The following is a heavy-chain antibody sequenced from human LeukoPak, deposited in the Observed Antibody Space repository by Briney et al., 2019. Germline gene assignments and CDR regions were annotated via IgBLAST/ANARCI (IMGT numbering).Heavy chain of an antibody. V-gene: IGHV1-46*01. CDR1: GYTFTSYY. CDR2: INPSGGST. J-gene: IGHJ4*02. D-gene: IGHD4-23*01. CDR3: AREVLGKGSFDY. Sequence: ASVKVSCKASGYTFTSYYMHWVRQAPGQGLEWMGIINPSGGSTSYAQKLQGRVTMTRDTSTSTVYMELSSLRFEDTAVYYCAREVLGKGSFDYWGQGTLVTVSS.